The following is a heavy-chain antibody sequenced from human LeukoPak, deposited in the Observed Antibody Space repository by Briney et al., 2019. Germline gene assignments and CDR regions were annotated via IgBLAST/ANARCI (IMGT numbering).Heavy chain of an antibody. CDR2: ISAYNGNT. Sequence: ASGKVSCKASGYTFISYGLSWVRQAPGQGLEWMGWISAYNGNTNYAQRFQDRVTMTTDTSTSTAYMELRSLRSDDTAVYYCVRVYCTSTSRHFDYWGQGTLVTVSS. CDR3: VRVYCTSTSRHFDY. V-gene: IGHV1-18*01. CDR1: GYTFISYG. J-gene: IGHJ4*02. D-gene: IGHD2-2*01.